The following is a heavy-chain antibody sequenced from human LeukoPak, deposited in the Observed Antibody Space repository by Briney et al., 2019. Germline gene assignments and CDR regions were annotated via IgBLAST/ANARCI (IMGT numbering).Heavy chain of an antibody. Sequence: GGSLRLSSAHPRFTFSRYWMHSGRQTPGKGLVWVSCISADWSVTRYADSVKGRFTISRDNTKSTLYLQMHSLRAEDTAVYYCATAGGDGSRMGFDPWGQGALVTVSS. CDR1: RFTFSRYW. CDR2: ISADWSVT. CDR3: ATAGGDGSRMGFDP. V-gene: IGHV3-74*01. D-gene: IGHD2-15*01. J-gene: IGHJ5*02.